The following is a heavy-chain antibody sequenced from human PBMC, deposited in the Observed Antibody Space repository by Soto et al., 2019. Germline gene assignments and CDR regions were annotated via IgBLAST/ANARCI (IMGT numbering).Heavy chain of an antibody. CDR2: IFNSGTT. V-gene: IGHV4-31*02. J-gene: IGHJ4*02. D-gene: IGHD1-26*01. CDR3: ALALGPTTGLDY. CDR1: GASTVSHYH. Sequence: SETLSLTCSVSGASTVSHYHWTWIRQPPGKGLEWMGYIFNSGTTFYNPSLTGRLSISMDTSGNHFSLELRSVTAADTAVYYCALALGPTTGLDYWGQGTLVTVSS.